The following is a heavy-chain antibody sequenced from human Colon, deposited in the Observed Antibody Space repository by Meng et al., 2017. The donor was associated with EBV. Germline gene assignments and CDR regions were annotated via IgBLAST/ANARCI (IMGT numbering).Heavy chain of an antibody. CDR1: GGSISSRTCY. D-gene: IGHD3-16*01. Sequence: QVRLDGAGPGLVKASETLSLTCTVSGGSISSRTCYWCVIRQPLGGVLGLSESNSYRRTTYYPPSLKSRVTISVDTSNHQFPRMLSSVAAAATADYYGGRPHLISVDGHLDYWGQGTLVTVSS. J-gene: IGHJ4*02. V-gene: IGHV4-39*01. CDR3: GRPHLISVDGHLDY. CDR2: NSYRRTT.